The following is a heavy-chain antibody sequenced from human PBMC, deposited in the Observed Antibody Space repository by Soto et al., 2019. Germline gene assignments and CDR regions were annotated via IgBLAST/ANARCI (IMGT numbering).Heavy chain of an antibody. CDR1: GGSISSSSYY. CDR3: ARRTYYGDYLDAFDI. Sequence: SETLSLTCTVSGGSISSSSYYWGWIRQPPGKGLERIGSIYYSGSTYYNPSLKSRFTISVDTFKNQFSLKLSSVTAADTAVYYCARRTYYGDYLDAFDIWGQGTMVTVSS. CDR2: IYYSGST. D-gene: IGHD4-17*01. V-gene: IGHV4-39*01. J-gene: IGHJ3*02.